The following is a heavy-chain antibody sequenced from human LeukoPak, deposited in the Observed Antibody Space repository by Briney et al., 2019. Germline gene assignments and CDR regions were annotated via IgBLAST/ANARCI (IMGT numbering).Heavy chain of an antibody. Sequence: WETLSLTCAVYGGSFSSYYWSWIRQPPGKGLEWIGEINHSGSTNYNPSLKSRVTISVDTSKNQFSLKLSSVTAADTAVYYCARIGYQLLLYYFDYWGQGTLVTVSS. J-gene: IGHJ4*02. CDR1: GGSFSSYY. V-gene: IGHV4-34*01. D-gene: IGHD2-2*01. CDR2: INHSGST. CDR3: ARIGYQLLLYYFDY.